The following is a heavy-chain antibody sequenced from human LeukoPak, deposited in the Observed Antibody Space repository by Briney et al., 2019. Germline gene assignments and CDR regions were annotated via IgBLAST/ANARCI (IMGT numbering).Heavy chain of an antibody. D-gene: IGHD1-26*01. CDR2: ISFNGRNK. V-gene: IGHV3-30*04. CDR3: ARDIWEDAVVGSTTVADY. CDR1: GFTLSNYA. Sequence: GGSLRLSCAASGFTLSNYAMHWVRQAPGEGLEWVATISFNGRNKYYAESVKGRFTISRDNPQNTLYLQMNSLRVDDTALYFCARDIWEDAVVGSTTVADYWGQGTLVTVSS. J-gene: IGHJ4*02.